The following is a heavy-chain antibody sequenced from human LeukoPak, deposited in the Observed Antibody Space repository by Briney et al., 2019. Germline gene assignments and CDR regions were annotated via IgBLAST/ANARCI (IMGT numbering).Heavy chain of an antibody. CDR1: GGTFSSYA. Sequence: SVKVSCKASGGTFSSYAISWVRQAPGQGLEWMGRIIPILGIANYAQKFQGRVTITADKSTSTVYMELSSLRSEDTAVYYCARESGYSSSWYDYWGQGTLVTVSS. V-gene: IGHV1-69*04. J-gene: IGHJ4*02. D-gene: IGHD6-13*01. CDR3: ARESGYSSSWYDY. CDR2: IIPILGIA.